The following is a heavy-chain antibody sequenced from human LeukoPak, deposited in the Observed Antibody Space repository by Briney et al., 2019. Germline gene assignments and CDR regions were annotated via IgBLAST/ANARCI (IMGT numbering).Heavy chain of an antibody. Sequence: SDTLSLTCTVSGGSISSSYWSWIRQSPGKGLEWIGYFHDTVSTKFNPSLKRRVSNSTDTSKNQHSLKLNSVTAADTAVYYCARHGAFITRGFCSSSNCYVDGLQTWGQGIMVSVSS. J-gene: IGHJ3*01. CDR3: ARHGAFITRGFCSSSNCYVDGLQT. CDR2: FHDTVST. D-gene: IGHD2-2*01. CDR1: GGSISSSY. V-gene: IGHV4-59*08.